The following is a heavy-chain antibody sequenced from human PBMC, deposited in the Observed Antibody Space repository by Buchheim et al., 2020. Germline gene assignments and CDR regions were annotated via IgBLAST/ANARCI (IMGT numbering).Heavy chain of an antibody. D-gene: IGHD5-12*01. CDR2: ISGSGGNT. Sequence: ELQLLESGGGLVQPGGSLRLSCAASGFTFSSYAMSWVRQAPGKGLEWVSAISGSGGNTYYADSVKGRFTMSRDNSTNTVYLQMNNLRAEDTAVYYCAKPYSGYTSFEYWGQGTL. CDR1: GFTFSSYA. CDR3: AKPYSGYTSFEY. V-gene: IGHV3-23*01. J-gene: IGHJ4*02.